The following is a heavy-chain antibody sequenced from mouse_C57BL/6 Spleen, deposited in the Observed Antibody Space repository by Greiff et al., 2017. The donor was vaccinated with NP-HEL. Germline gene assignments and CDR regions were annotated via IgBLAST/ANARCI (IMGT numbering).Heavy chain of an antibody. CDR3: AAQRVTGFDY. V-gene: IGHV1-82*01. D-gene: IGHD2-2*01. CDR2: IYPGDGDT. J-gene: IGHJ2*01. Sequence: QVQLQQSGPELVKPGASVKISCKASGYAFSSSWMNWVKQRPGKGLEWIGRIYPGDGDTNYNGKFKGKATLTADKSSSTAYMQLSSLTSEDSAVCFCAAQRVTGFDYWGQGTTLTVSS. CDR1: GYAFSSSW.